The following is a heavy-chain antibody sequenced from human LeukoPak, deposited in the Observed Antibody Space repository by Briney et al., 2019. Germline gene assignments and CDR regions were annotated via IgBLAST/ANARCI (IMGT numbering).Heavy chain of an antibody. Sequence: GGSLRLSCAASGFIFSNYGIHWVRQAPGKGLEWVGVIWYDGSTKYNPDSVKGRFTISRDSSKNTVNLQMNRLRAEDTAVYYCARAFGDNASSAPLIDYWGQGTLVTVSS. CDR2: IWYDGSTK. D-gene: IGHD2-21*02. CDR3: ARAFGDNASSAPLIDY. V-gene: IGHV3-33*01. CDR1: GFIFSNYG. J-gene: IGHJ4*02.